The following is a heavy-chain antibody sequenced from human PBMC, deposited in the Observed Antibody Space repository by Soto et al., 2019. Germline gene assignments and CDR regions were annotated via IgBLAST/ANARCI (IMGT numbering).Heavy chain of an antibody. D-gene: IGHD5-12*01. CDR1: GGPFSNYA. V-gene: IGHV1-69*13. Sequence: SVKVSFKACGGPFSNYAISLVRQAPGQGLEWMGGIIPIFRTANYAQKFQGRVTITADEPTSTAYMELSSLRSEDTAVYYCASGGYSGYHYDHHYYGMDVWGQGTTVTVSS. J-gene: IGHJ6*02. CDR3: ASGGYSGYHYDHHYYGMDV. CDR2: IIPIFRTA.